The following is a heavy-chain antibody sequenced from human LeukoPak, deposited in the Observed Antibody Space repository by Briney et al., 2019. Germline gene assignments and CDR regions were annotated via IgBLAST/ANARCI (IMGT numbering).Heavy chain of an antibody. J-gene: IGHJ4*02. CDR3: AKVAKYYYGPETYYFFEQ. D-gene: IGHD3-10*01. V-gene: IGHV3-21*01. Sequence: GGSLRLSCAASGFTFSSYSMNWARQAPGKGLEWVSSISSSSYIYYADSVKGRFTISRDNAKNSLYLQMNSLRVEDTAVYYCAKVAKYYYGPETYYFFEQWGQGTPVTASS. CDR1: GFTFSSYS. CDR2: ISSSSYI.